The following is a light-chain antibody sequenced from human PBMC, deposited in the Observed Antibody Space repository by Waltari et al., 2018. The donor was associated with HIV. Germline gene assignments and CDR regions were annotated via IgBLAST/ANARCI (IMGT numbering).Light chain of an antibody. V-gene: IGLV2-14*01. CDR2: EVS. J-gene: IGLJ3*02. CDR3: CSYTSAATWV. CDR1: NSDIGSYDL. Sequence: QSALTQPASVSGSRGQSITISCTGTNSDIGSYDLVSWYQHHPGDAPKLIIYEVSYRPSGVSDRFSGSKSINAASLTISGLQADDEADYYCCSYTSAATWVFGGGTKVTVL.